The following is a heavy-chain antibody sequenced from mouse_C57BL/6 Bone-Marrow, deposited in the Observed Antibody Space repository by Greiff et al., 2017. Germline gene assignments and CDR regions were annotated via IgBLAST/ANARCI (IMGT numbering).Heavy chain of an antibody. J-gene: IGHJ2*01. CDR3: ARPYLLGDYFDY. CDR1: GFTFSSYG. V-gene: IGHV5-6*01. CDR2: ISSGGSYT. D-gene: IGHD2-1*01. Sequence: EVQLVESGGDLVKPGGSLKLSCAASGFTFSSYGMSWVRQTPDKRLEWVATISSGGSYTYYPDSVKGRFTISRDNAKNTLYLQMSSLKSEYTAMYYCARPYLLGDYFDYWGQGTTLTVSS.